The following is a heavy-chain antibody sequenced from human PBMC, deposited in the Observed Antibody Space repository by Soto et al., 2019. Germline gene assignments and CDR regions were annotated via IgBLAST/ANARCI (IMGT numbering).Heavy chain of an antibody. V-gene: IGHV3-21*01. CDR1: GFTFSSYS. CDR2: ISSSSSYI. Sequence: EVQLVESGGGLVKPGGSLRLSCAASGFTFSSYSMNWVRQAPGKGLEWVSSISSSSSYIYYADSVKGRFTISRDNAKNSLYLQMNSLRAEDTAVYYCAREVAGTGNWFDPWGQGTLVTVSS. J-gene: IGHJ5*02. D-gene: IGHD6-19*01. CDR3: AREVAGTGNWFDP.